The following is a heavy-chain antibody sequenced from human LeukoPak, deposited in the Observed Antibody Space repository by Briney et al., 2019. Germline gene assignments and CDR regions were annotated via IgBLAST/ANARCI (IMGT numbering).Heavy chain of an antibody. J-gene: IGHJ4*02. Sequence: PSETLSLTCTVSGGSISSGAYYWSWIRQPPGKGPEWIGNIFRSDSIYYKPSLKSRVTISEDTSKNQFFLKFASVTAADTAVYFCARLGYGYDFDYWGQGILVTVSS. CDR1: GGSISSGAYY. CDR3: ARLGYGYDFDY. CDR2: IFRSDSI. D-gene: IGHD5-12*01. V-gene: IGHV4-30-2*01.